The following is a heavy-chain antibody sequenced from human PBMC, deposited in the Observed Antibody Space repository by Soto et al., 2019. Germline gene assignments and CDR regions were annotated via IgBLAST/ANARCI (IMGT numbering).Heavy chain of an antibody. V-gene: IGHV4-31*03. J-gene: IGHJ4*02. CDR1: GGSISSGGYY. Sequence: QVQLQESGPGLVKPSQTLSLTCTVSGGSISSGGYYWSWIRQHPGKGLEWIGYIYYSGSTYYNPALKSRFTISVDTSKTQFSLKLSSVTAADTAVYYCARGGIAAAAPPDYWGQGTLVTVSS. D-gene: IGHD6-13*01. CDR2: IYYSGST. CDR3: ARGGIAAAAPPDY.